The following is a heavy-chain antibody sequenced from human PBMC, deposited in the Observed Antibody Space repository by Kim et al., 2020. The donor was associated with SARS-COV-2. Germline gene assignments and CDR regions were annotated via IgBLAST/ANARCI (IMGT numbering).Heavy chain of an antibody. CDR1: GSSFSSYY. V-gene: IGHV4-59*08. CDR3: ARSRRSDGAYVFNWFDP. D-gene: IGHD4-17*01. CDR2: IYYSGST. J-gene: IGHJ5*02. Sequence: SETLSLTCTVSGSSFSSYYWSWIRQAPGKGRVWMGYIYYSGSTNYNPSLKSRATISVDTSKNQFSLTLSSVTAADKAVEYCARSRRSDGAYVFNWFDPSG.